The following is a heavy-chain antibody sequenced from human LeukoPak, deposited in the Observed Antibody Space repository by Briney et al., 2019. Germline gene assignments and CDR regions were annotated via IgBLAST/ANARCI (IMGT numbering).Heavy chain of an antibody. CDR3: ARDEGIAAQFDY. V-gene: IGHV4-59*01. J-gene: IGHJ4*02. CDR1: HDSFISYY. Sequence: SGTLSLTCTVSHDSFISYYWNWIRQPPGKGLEWIGYIYSSGNTDYNPALKSRVTMSMDTSRNQFSLKLRSVTAADTAIYYCARDEGIAAQFDYWGQGALVTVSS. D-gene: IGHD6-6*01. CDR2: IYSSGNT.